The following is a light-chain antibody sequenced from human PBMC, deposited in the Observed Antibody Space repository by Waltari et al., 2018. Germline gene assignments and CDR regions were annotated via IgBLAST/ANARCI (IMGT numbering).Light chain of an antibody. CDR3: QQRTNWWT. CDR1: QSVSTN. Sequence: VLTQSPATLSVSPGERAPLSCRASQSVSTNLAWYHQRPGQPPRLLIYDSSKRATGIPARFSGSGSGTAFTLAIDSLEPEDFAVYYCQQRTNWWTFGQGTKVDIK. CDR2: DSS. V-gene: IGKV3-11*01. J-gene: IGKJ1*01.